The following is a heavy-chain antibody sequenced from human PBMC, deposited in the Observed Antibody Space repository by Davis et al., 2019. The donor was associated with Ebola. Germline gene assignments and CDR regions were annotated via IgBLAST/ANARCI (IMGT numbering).Heavy chain of an antibody. CDR3: AKDRVTTPSYYYYGMDV. J-gene: IGHJ6*02. Sequence: GESLKISCAASGFTFSSYAMSWVRQAPGKGLEWVAVISYDGSNKYYADSVKGRFTISRDNSKNTLYLQMNSLRAEDTAVYYCAKDRVTTPSYYYYGMDVWGQGTTVTVSS. CDR2: ISYDGSNK. CDR1: GFTFSSYA. D-gene: IGHD4-17*01. V-gene: IGHV3-30*18.